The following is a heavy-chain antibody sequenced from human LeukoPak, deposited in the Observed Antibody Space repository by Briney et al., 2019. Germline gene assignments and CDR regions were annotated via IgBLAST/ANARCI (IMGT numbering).Heavy chain of an antibody. CDR3: AKDKWFGELATKTSGY. Sequence: GGSLRLSCAASGFAFSSYAMSWVRQAPGRGLEWVSAISGSGGSAYYADSVKGRFTNSTDNSKNTLYLQINSLRAEDTAVYYCAKDKWFGELATKTSGYWGQGTLVTVSS. CDR2: ISGSGGSA. V-gene: IGHV3-23*01. CDR1: GFAFSSYA. D-gene: IGHD3-10*01. J-gene: IGHJ4*02.